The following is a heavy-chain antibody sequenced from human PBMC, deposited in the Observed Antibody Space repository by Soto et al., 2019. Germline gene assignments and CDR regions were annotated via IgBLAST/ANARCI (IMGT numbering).Heavy chain of an antibody. CDR3: ARFRFVSKTTVTTPSPFDY. CDR2: ISSSGSII. V-gene: IGHV3-11*01. D-gene: IGHD4-17*01. CDR1: GFPFSDYY. J-gene: IGHJ4*02. Sequence: GGSLRLSCAASGFPFSDYYMSWIRQAPGKGLEWVSYISSSGSIIYYADSVKGRFTISRDNAKNSLYLQMNSLRAEDTAVYYCARFRFVSKTTVTTPSPFDYWGQGTLVTVSS.